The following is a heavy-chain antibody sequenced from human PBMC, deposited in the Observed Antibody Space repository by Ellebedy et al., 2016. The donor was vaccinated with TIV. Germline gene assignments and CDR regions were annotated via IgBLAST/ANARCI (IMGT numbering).Heavy chain of an antibody. CDR2: IKEDGSEK. V-gene: IGHV3-7*01. D-gene: IGHD6-19*01. Sequence: GGSLRLXXAASEFTFSSYWMSWVRQAPGKGLEWVANIKEDGSEKYYVDSVKGRFTISRDNAKNSVYLQMNNLRAEDTAVYYCARALGSGPCYWGQGTLVTVSS. CDR1: EFTFSSYW. CDR3: ARALGSGPCY. J-gene: IGHJ4*02.